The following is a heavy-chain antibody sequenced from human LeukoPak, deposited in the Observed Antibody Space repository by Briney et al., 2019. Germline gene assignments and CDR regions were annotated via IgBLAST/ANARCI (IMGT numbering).Heavy chain of an antibody. CDR1: GFTFSDYY. V-gene: IGHV3-11*04. J-gene: IGHJ1*01. CDR2: ISSSGSTI. CDR3: AGGAVAGTSGYFQH. Sequence: GGSLRLSCAASGFTFSDYYMSWIRQAPGKGLEWASYISSSGSTIYYADSVKGRFTISRDNAKNSLYLQMNSLRAEDTAVYHCAGGAVAGTSGYFQHWGQGTLVTVSS. D-gene: IGHD6-19*01.